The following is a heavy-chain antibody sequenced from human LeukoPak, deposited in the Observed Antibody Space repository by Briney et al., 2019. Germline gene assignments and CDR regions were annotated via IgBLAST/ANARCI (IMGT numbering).Heavy chain of an antibody. CDR2: ISGAGYTI. V-gene: IGHV3-11*01. J-gene: IGHJ4*02. CDR1: GFSFIDYY. CDR3: ARKISSSRFGLPALDN. D-gene: IGHD2-2*01. Sequence: GGSLRLSCAASGFSFIDYYMTWIRQPPGKGLEWVSYISGAGYTIYHADSVRGRFTVSRDNAKNSLFLQMNSLRAEDTGMYYCARKISSSRFGLPALDNWGQGTLVTVSS.